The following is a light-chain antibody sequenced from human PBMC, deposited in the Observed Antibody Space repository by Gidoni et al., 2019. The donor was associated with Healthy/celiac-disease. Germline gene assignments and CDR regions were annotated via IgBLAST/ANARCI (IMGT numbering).Light chain of an antibody. CDR1: NIGSKS. CDR2: YDS. Sequence: SYVLTPPPSVSVAPGKTARITCGGNNIGSKSVHWYQQKPGQAPVLVIYYDSDRPSGIPERFSGSNSGNTATLTIRRVEAGDEADYYCQVWDSSSGVFGGGTKLTVL. J-gene: IGLJ3*02. V-gene: IGLV3-21*04. CDR3: QVWDSSSGV.